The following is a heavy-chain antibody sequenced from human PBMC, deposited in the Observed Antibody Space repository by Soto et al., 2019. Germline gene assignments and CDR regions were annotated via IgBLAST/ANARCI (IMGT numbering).Heavy chain of an antibody. CDR1: GFTFSSYS. D-gene: IGHD3-3*01. J-gene: IGHJ3*02. CDR2: ISSSSSYI. Sequence: GGSLRLSCAASGFTFSSYSMNWVRQAPGKGLEWVSSISSSSSYIYYADSVKGRFTISRDNAKNSLYLQMNSLRAEDTAVYYCARDRPGGDTVRFLEWLFDAFDIWGQGTMVTVSS. CDR3: ARDRPGGDTVRFLEWLFDAFDI. V-gene: IGHV3-21*01.